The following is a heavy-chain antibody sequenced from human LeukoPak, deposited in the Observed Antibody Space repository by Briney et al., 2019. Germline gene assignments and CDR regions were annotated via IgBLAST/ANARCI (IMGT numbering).Heavy chain of an antibody. Sequence: GGSLRLSCAASGFTFSSYAMSWVRQAPGKGLKWVSTINDNGAGTYYADSVKGRFTISRDNSKNTLYLQMNSLRAEDTAVYYCAKAQPQLERRGGYWGQGTLVTVSS. J-gene: IGHJ4*02. CDR1: GFTFSSYA. D-gene: IGHD1-1*01. CDR3: AKAQPQLERRGGY. V-gene: IGHV3-23*01. CDR2: INDNGAGT.